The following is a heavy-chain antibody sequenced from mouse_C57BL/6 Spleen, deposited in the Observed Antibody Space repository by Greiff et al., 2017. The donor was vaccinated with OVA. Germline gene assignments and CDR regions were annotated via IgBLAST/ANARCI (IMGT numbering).Heavy chain of an antibody. CDR2: ISSGGSYT. CDR1: GFTFSSYG. V-gene: IGHV5-6*01. J-gene: IGHJ2*01. CDR3: ARIRQYFDY. Sequence: EVQGVESGGDLVKPGGSLKLSCAASGFTFSSYGMSWVRQTPDKRLEWVATISSGGSYTYYPDSVKGRFTISRDNAKNTLYLQMSSLKSEDTAMYYCARIRQYFDYWGQGTTLTVSS. D-gene: IGHD3-2*01.